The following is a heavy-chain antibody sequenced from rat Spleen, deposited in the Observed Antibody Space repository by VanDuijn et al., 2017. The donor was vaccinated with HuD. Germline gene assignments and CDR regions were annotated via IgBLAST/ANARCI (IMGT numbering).Heavy chain of an antibody. V-gene: IGHV5-29*01. D-gene: IGHD1-12*03. CDR3: ARHHYDGYYHGPVLGVMDA. CDR2: ISYDGSST. Sequence: EVQLVESGGGLVQPGRSMKLSCAASGLSFSNYDMAWVRQAPTKGLEWVATISYDGSSTYYRDSVKGRFTISRYNAKTTLYLQMDSLRSEDTASYYCARHHYDGYYHGPVLGVMDAWGQGDSVTVSS. CDR1: GLSFSNYD. J-gene: IGHJ4*01.